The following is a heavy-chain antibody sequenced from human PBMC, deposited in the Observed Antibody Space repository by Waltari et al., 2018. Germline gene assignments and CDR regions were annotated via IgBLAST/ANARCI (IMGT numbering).Heavy chain of an antibody. CDR1: GGSFSSSY. CDR2: VYYTGRT. J-gene: IGHJ4*02. CDR3: ARHSTIVSNVDY. V-gene: IGHV4-59*01. D-gene: IGHD6-13*01. Sequence: QVKLQESCPGLVKPSETLSLTCTVSGGSFSSSYWSCVRQPPGQGLEWIGYVYYTGRTSYNPTLKSRVAISVDTSKHQLSLKLSSVTAADTAVYHCARHSTIVSNVDYWGQGILVTVSS.